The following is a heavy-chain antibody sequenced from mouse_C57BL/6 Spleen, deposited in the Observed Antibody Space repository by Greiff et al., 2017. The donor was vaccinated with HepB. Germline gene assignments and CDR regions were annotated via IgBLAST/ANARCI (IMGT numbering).Heavy chain of an antibody. CDR3: TRMARK. CDR2: IDPPNGNT. J-gene: IGHJ2*01. V-gene: IGHV14-3*02. CDR1: GQKIKRKK. Sequence: GEQSVKPGSTVKRGGKSSGQKIKRKKRHGLKQWPEQGLEWIGRIDPPNGNTKYDPKFQGKATITADTSSNTAYLQLSSLTSEDTAVYYCTRMARKWGQGTTLTVSS.